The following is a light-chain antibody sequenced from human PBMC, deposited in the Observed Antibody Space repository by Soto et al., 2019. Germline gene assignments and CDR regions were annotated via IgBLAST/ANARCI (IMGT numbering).Light chain of an antibody. CDR1: SSNIGAGYD. V-gene: IGLV1-40*01. CDR2: GNS. CDR3: ECCGSRLSGLV. Sequence: QSVLTQPPSVSGAPGQRVTISCTGSSSNIGAGYDVHWYQQLPGTAPKLLIYGNSNRPSGVPDRFSGSKSGTSASLAITGLQAEDEGDYYCECCGSRLSGLVFGGGTKVTVL. J-gene: IGLJ2*01.